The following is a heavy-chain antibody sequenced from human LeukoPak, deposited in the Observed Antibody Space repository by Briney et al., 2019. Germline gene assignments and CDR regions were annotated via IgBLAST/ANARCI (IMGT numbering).Heavy chain of an antibody. CDR2: IRFDGSIK. V-gene: IGHV3-30*02. J-gene: IGHJ3*02. CDR1: GFTFSTYG. D-gene: IGHD1-26*01. Sequence: GGSLRLSCVASGFTFSTYGMHWVRQAPGKGLDWVAFIRFDGSIKYYADSVKGRFTISRDNSKNTLYLQMNSLRAEDTAVYYCATEPLEDAFDIWGQGTMVTVSS. CDR3: ATEPLEDAFDI.